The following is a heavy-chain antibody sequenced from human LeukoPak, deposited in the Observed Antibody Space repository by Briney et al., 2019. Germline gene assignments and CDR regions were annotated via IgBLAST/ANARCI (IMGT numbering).Heavy chain of an antibody. CDR2: IYYSGST. CDR3: AREYYDILTGSDYFDY. J-gene: IGHJ4*02. V-gene: IGHV4-59*01. D-gene: IGHD3-9*01. Sequence: SETLSLTCTVSGGSISSYYWSWIRQPPGKGLEWIGYIYYSGSTNYNPSLKSRVTISVDTSKNQFSLKLSYVTAADTAVYYCAREYYDILTGSDYFDYWGQGTLVTVSS. CDR1: GGSISSYY.